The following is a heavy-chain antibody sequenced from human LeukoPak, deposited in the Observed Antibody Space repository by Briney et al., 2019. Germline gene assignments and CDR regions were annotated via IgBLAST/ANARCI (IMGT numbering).Heavy chain of an antibody. CDR3: ARDISGSYTMDY. D-gene: IGHD1-26*01. V-gene: IGHV3-23*01. CDR1: GFTFSSYA. Sequence: GGSLRLSCAASGFTFSSYAMSWVRHAPGKGLEWVSAISGSGGSTYYADSVKGRFTISRDNSKNTLYLQMNSLRAEDTAVYYCARDISGSYTMDYWGQGTLVTVSS. CDR2: ISGSGGST. J-gene: IGHJ4*02.